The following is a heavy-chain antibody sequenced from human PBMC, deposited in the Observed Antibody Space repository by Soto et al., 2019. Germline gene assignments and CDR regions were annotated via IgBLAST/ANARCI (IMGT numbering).Heavy chain of an antibody. CDR2: IYYSGST. CDR1: GGSISSSSYY. V-gene: IGHV4-39*01. Sequence: ASENLSLTCTVSGGSISSSSYYWGWIRQPPGKGLEWFGSIYYSGSTYYNPSLKSRVTISVDTSKNQFSLKLSSVTAADTAVYYCARRPEGVVVAGPYYYYYYMDVWGKGTTVTVSS. D-gene: IGHD2-15*01. J-gene: IGHJ6*03. CDR3: ARRPEGVVVAGPYYYYYYMDV.